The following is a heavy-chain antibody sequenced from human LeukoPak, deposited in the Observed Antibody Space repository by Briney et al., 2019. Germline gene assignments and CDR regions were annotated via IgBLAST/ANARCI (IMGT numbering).Heavy chain of an antibody. V-gene: IGHV3-30-3*01. J-gene: IGHJ4*02. Sequence: GGSLRLSCAASGFTFSSHSMHWVRQAPGKGLEWVAVISYDGSNKDYADSVKGRFTISRDNSKNTLYLQMNSLRAEDTAVYYCAKDTNSRPVGDFDFWGQGTLVTVSS. D-gene: IGHD6-13*01. CDR3: AKDTNSRPVGDFDF. CDR1: GFTFSSHS. CDR2: ISYDGSNK.